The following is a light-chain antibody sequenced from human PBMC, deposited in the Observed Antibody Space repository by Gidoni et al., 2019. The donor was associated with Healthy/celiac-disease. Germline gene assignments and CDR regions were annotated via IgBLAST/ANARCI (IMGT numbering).Light chain of an antibody. CDR2: AAS. CDR1: QSISSY. J-gene: IGKJ1*01. Sequence: IQMTQSPSSLSASVGDRVTITCRASQSISSYLTWYQQKPGKAPKLLIYAASSLQSGVPSRFRGSGSGTDFTLTISRLQPEDFATYYCQQSYSTTWTFGQGTKVEIK. V-gene: IGKV1-39*01. CDR3: QQSYSTTWT.